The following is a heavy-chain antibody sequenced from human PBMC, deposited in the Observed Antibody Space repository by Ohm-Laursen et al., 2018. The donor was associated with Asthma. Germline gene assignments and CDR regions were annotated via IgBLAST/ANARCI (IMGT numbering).Heavy chain of an antibody. V-gene: IGHV3-23*01. D-gene: IGHD1-26*01. CDR3: AKGSLTNGNYYYNYGMDV. CDR1: GFTFSSYA. Sequence: SLRLSCAASGFTFSSYAMSWVRQAPGKGLEWVSAITGSGNYTYYADSVKGRFTLSRDNSKNTLYLQINSLRAEDTAVYYCAKGSLTNGNYYYNYGMDVWGQGTTVTVSS. J-gene: IGHJ6*02. CDR2: ITGSGNYT.